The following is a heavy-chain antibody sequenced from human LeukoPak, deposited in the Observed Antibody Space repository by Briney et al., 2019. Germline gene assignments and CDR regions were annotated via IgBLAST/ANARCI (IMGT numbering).Heavy chain of an antibody. D-gene: IGHD4-17*01. CDR3: ARGSGPTLTTVDY. CDR1: GFTFSRNS. V-gene: IGHV3-21*01. Sequence: GGSLRLSCAASGFTFSRNSMNWVRQAPGRGLEWVSSISSSSSHIYYADSMKGRFTISRDNDKNSLFLQMNSLRAEDTAVYYCARGSGPTLTTVDYWGQGTLVTVSS. J-gene: IGHJ4*02. CDR2: ISSSSSHI.